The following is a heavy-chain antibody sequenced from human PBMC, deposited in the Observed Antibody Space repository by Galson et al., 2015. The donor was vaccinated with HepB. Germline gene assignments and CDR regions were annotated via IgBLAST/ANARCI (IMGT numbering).Heavy chain of an antibody. CDR3: ARDRDSSSSGYYGMDV. CDR2: ISYSGST. D-gene: IGHD6-6*01. V-gene: IGHV4-31*03. CDR1: GGSISSGGYY. J-gene: IGHJ6*02. Sequence: TLSLTCTVSGGSISSGGYYWSWIRQHPGKGLEWIGYISYSGSTYYNPSLKSRVTISVDTSKNQFSLRLSSVTAADTAVYYCARDRDSSSSGYYGMDVWGQGTTVTVSS.